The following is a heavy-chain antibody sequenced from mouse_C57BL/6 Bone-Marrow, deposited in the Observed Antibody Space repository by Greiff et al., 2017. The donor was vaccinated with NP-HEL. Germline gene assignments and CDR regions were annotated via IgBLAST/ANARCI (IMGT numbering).Heavy chain of an antibody. V-gene: IGHV5-4*01. CDR3: ARDPPPYYSNYEFAY. Sequence: EVQLQESGGGLVKPGGSLKLSCAASGFTFSSYAMSWVRQTPEKRLEWVATISDGGSYTYYPDNVKGRFTIYRDNAKNNLYLQMSHLKSEDTAMYYCARDPPPYYSNYEFAYWGQGTLVTVSA. CDR2: ISDGGSYT. D-gene: IGHD2-5*01. CDR1: GFTFSSYA. J-gene: IGHJ3*01.